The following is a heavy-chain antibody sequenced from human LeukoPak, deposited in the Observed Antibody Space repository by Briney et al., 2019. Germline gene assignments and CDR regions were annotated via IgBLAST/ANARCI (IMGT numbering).Heavy chain of an antibody. D-gene: IGHD6-13*01. V-gene: IGHV7-4-1*01. CDR1: GYTFTSYA. CDR3: ARSGLAAADSNWFDP. J-gene: IGHJ5*02. CDR2: INTNTGNP. Sequence: ASVKVSCKASGYTFTSYAMNWVRQAPGQGLEWMGRINTNTGNPTYAQGFTGRFVFSLDTSVSTAYLQIYSLKAEDTAVYYCARSGLAAADSNWFDPWGQGTLVTVSS.